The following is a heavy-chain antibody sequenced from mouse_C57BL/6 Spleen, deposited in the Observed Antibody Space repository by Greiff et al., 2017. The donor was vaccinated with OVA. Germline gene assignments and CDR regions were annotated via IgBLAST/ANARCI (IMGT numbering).Heavy chain of an antibody. J-gene: IGHJ3*01. Sequence: VHVKQSGPELVKPGASVKMSCKASGYTFTDYNMHWVKQSHGKSLEWIGYINPNNGGTSYNQKFKGKATLTVNKSSSTAYMELRSLTSEDSAVYYCARRGDSNYAWFAYWGQGTLVTVSA. V-gene: IGHV1-22*01. D-gene: IGHD2-5*01. CDR3: ARRGDSNYAWFAY. CDR1: GYTFTDYN. CDR2: INPNNGGT.